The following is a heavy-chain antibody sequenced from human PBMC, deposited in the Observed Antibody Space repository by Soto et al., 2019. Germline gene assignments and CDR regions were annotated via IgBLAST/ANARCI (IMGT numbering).Heavy chain of an antibody. J-gene: IGHJ3*02. CDR2: MSHGGGT. CDR3: ARVERGTATTVVDAFDI. CDR1: GGSVSGANYY. D-gene: IGHD1-1*01. Sequence: QVQLQQWGAGLLKPSETLSLTCAVYGGSVSGANYYWSWIRQPPGKGLEWIGEMSHGGGTHFNPSLKSRVTRSVDTSTNPFARKMSSVTAADTALYYCARVERGTATTVVDAFDIWGPGTMVTVSS. V-gene: IGHV4-34*01.